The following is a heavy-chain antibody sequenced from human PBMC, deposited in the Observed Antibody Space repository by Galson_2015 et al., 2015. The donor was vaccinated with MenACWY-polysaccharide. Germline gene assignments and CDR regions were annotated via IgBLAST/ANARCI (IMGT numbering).Heavy chain of an antibody. CDR2: INHSGST. J-gene: IGHJ5*02. CDR3: ARGLLLWFGVMDGFDP. D-gene: IGHD3-10*01. CDR1: GGSFSGSY. Sequence: SETLSLTCAVYGGSFSGSYWSWIRQPPGQGLEWIGEINHSGSTNYNPSLKSRVTISVDTSKNQFSLKLSSVTAADTAVYYCARGLLLWFGVMDGFDPWGQGTLVTVSS. V-gene: IGHV4-34*01.